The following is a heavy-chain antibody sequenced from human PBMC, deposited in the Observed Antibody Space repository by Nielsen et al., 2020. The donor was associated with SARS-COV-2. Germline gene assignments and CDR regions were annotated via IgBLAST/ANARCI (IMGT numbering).Heavy chain of an antibody. Sequence: WIRQPPGKGLEWVAVISYDGSNKYYADSVKGRITISRDNSKNTLYLQMNSLRAEDTAVYYCARDKYRYYGSGSYYYYYYGMDVWGQGTTVTVSS. V-gene: IGHV3-30*04. D-gene: IGHD3-10*01. CDR2: ISYDGSNK. CDR3: ARDKYRYYGSGSYYYYYYGMDV. J-gene: IGHJ6*02.